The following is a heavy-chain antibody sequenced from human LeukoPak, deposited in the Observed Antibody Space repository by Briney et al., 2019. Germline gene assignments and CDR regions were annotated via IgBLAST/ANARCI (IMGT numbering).Heavy chain of an antibody. Sequence: GGSLRLSCAASGFTFSSYWMHWVRQAPGKGLVWVSRINSDGSSTSYADSVKGRFTISRDNAKNTLYLQMNSLRAEDTAVYYCARELRKQWLVRFYYYGMDVWGQGTTVTVSS. J-gene: IGHJ6*02. CDR2: INSDGSST. CDR1: GFTFSSYW. CDR3: ARELRKQWLVRFYYYGMDV. D-gene: IGHD6-19*01. V-gene: IGHV3-74*01.